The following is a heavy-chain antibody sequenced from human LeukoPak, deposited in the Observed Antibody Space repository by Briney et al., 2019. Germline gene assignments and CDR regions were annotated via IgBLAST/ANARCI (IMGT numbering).Heavy chain of an antibody. CDR1: GGSFSGYY. D-gene: IGHD3-22*01. J-gene: IGHJ3*02. CDR2: INHSGST. V-gene: IGHV4-34*01. Sequence: SETLFLTCAVYGGSFSGYYWSWIRQPPGKGLEWIGEINHSGSTNYNPSLKSRVTISVDTSKNQFSLKLSSVTAADTAVYYCARGRAYYYDSSGYCFIWGQGSMVTVSS. CDR3: ARGRAYYYDSSGYCFI.